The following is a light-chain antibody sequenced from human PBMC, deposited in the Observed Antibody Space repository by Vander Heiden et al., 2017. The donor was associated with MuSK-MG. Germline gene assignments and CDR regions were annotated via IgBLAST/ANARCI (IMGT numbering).Light chain of an antibody. J-gene: IGLJ3*02. CDR3: AEPDDSLNGGV. V-gene: IGLV1-44*01. CDR1: SSNIGSNT. Sequence: QSVLPQPPSASGTPGQRVTISCSGSSSNIGSNTVNWYQQLPGTDPKRLIEINNQRPSGVPDRFAGSKSGNSDSPAITGLQSEDEAEDDCAEPDDSLNGGVFGGGTKITVL. CDR2: INN.